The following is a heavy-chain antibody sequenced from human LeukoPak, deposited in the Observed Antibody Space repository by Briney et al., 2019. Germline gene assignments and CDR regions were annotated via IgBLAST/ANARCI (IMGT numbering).Heavy chain of an antibody. CDR3: ANGLITWIQLWPNFDY. CDR1: GFTFSSYA. D-gene: IGHD5-18*01. J-gene: IGHJ4*02. Sequence: GGSLRLSCAASGFTFSSYAMSWVRQAPGKGLEWASAISGSGGSTYYADSVEGRFTISRDNSKNTLYLQMNSLRAEDTAVYYCANGLITWIQLWPNFDYWGQGTLVTVSS. CDR2: ISGSGGST. V-gene: IGHV3-23*01.